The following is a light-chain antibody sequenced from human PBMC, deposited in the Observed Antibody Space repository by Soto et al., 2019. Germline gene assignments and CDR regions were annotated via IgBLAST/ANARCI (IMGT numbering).Light chain of an antibody. V-gene: IGKV1-5*03. Sequence: DIQMTQSPSTLSASVGDRVTIACRASQSISTWLAWYQQKPGKAPKLLIYKASNLEGGVPSRFSGSGFGTEFTITISILQPDFFATYYCQQYNTSPPTFGGGTKVDIK. CDR1: QSISTW. J-gene: IGKJ4*01. CDR2: KAS. CDR3: QQYNTSPPT.